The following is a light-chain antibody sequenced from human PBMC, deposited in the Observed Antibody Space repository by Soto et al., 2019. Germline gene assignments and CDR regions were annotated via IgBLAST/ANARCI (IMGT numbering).Light chain of an antibody. Sequence: QSVLTQPASVSGSPGQSITIYCSGTSSVVGGYNYVSWFQQHPDKVPKLMIYDVTNRPSGISNRFSVSKSGNTASLTISGLQAEDEADYYCSSYTRSSSYVFGSGTKVTVL. CDR3: SSYTRSSSYV. J-gene: IGLJ1*01. V-gene: IGLV2-14*01. CDR2: DVT. CDR1: SSVVGGYNY.